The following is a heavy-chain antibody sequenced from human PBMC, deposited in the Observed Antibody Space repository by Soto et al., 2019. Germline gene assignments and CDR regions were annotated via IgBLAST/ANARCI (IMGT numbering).Heavy chain of an antibody. Sequence: EVQLLESGGGLVQPGGSLRLSCATSGFTFNNYAMSWVRQAPGKGLEWVSGVSGSGGSTSYADSVKGRFTTSRDNSKNTLYLQMNSLRAEDTATYYCAKGASYYYDSSAYYAYWGQGTLVTVSS. CDR2: VSGSGGST. D-gene: IGHD3-22*01. CDR1: GFTFNNYA. J-gene: IGHJ4*02. CDR3: AKGASYYYDSSAYYAY. V-gene: IGHV3-23*01.